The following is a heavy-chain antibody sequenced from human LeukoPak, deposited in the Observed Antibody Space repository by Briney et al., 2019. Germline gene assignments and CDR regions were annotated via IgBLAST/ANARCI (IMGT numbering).Heavy chain of an antibody. J-gene: IGHJ5*02. CDR3: AKPLYNSGWYGGGDS. Sequence: GGSLRLSCAASGLTFSSYSMNWVRQAPGKGPEWVSGFSGSDGSAYYADSVKGRCTISRDNSKNTLYLQMNSLRADDTAVYYCAKPLYNSGWYGGGDSWGQGTLVTVSS. CDR1: GLTFSSYS. CDR2: FSGSDGSA. D-gene: IGHD6-19*01. V-gene: IGHV3-23*01.